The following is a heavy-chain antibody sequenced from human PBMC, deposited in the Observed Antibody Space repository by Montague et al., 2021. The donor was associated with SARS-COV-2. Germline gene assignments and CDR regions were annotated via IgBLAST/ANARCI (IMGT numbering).Heavy chain of an antibody. CDR1: GGSISSYY. CDR2: IYYSGST. V-gene: IGHV4-59*08. D-gene: IGHD1-14*01. Sequence: SETLSLTCTVSGGSISSYYWSWIRQPPGKGLEWIGYIYYSGSTNXNPSLKSRVTISVDTSKNRFSLKLRSVTAADTAVYFCARVGRKQNYYFDYWGQGALVTVSS. J-gene: IGHJ4*02. CDR3: ARVGRKQNYYFDY.